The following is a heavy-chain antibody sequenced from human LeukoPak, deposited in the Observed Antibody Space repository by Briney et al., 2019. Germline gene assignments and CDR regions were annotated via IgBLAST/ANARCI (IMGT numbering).Heavy chain of an antibody. D-gene: IGHD3-22*01. J-gene: IGHJ4*03. V-gene: IGHV3-30-3*01. CDR3: ARVLNYYDSSGYYFSY. CDR1: GFTFDDYA. CDR2: ISYEGSNK. Sequence: GGSLRLSCAASGFTFDDYAMHWVRQAPGKGLEWVAVISYEGSNKYYADSVKGRFTISRDNSKNTLYLQMNSLRAEDTAVYYCARVLNYYDSSGYYFSYWGAGTPGSVSS.